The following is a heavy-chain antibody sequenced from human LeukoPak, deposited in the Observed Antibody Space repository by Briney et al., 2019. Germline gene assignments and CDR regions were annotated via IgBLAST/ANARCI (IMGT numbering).Heavy chain of an antibody. V-gene: IGHV3-53*01. CDR1: GFTVSSNY. CDR2: IYSGGST. CDR3: ARDLVVTATY. J-gene: IGHJ4*02. Sequence: GGSLRLSCAASGFTVSSNYMSWVRQAPGKGLEWVSVIYSGGSTNYADSVKGRFTISRENSKNTLYLQMNSLRAEDTGVYYCARDLVVTATYWGQGTLVTVSS. D-gene: IGHD2-21*02.